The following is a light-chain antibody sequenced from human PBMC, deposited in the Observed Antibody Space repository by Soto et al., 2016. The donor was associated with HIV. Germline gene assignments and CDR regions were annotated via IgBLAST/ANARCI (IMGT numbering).Light chain of an antibody. CDR3: QVWDSGSDPVV. CDR2: DDS. J-gene: IGLJ2*01. CDR1: NVESKS. Sequence: SYVLTQPPSVSVAPGKTARITCGGTNVESKSVHWYQQKPGQAPVLVVYDDSDRPSGIPERFSGSNSGNTATLTISRVDIGDEADYYCQVWDSGSDPVVFGGGTKLTVL. V-gene: IGLV3-21*03.